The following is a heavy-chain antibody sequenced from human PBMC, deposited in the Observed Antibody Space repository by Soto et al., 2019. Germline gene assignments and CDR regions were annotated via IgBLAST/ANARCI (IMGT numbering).Heavy chain of an antibody. CDR3: AKDRRGYSNPHGYGMDV. Sequence: GSLRLACAASGFTFSSYAMSWVRQAPGKGLEWVSAISGSGGSTYYADSVKGRFTISRDNSKNTLYLQMKSLRAEDTAVYSCAKDRRGYSNPHGYGMDVWGQGTTVTVYS. V-gene: IGHV3-23*01. D-gene: IGHD4-4*01. CDR1: GFTFSSYA. CDR2: ISGSGGST. J-gene: IGHJ6*02.